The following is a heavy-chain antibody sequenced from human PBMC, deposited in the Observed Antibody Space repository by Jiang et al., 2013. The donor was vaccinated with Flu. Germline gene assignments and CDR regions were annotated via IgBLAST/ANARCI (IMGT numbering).Heavy chain of an antibody. D-gene: IGHD3-16*02. V-gene: IGHV1-69*02. CDR2: VIPMIGIT. CDR3: ARLSSFPSGMDV. Sequence: EVKKPGSSVKVSCKASGDTFSSHSISWVRQAPGQGLKWVGRVIPMIGITTYTENLQGRVTITGDTTATTAYLALSSLTSEDTAVYYCARLSSFPSGMDVWGQGTTVTVSS. CDR1: GDTFSSHS. J-gene: IGHJ6*02.